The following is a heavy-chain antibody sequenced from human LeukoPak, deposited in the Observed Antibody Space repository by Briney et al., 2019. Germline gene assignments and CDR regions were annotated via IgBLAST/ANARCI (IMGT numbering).Heavy chain of an antibody. Sequence: ASVKVSCKASGYTFTSYDINWVRQATGQGLEWMGWMNPNSGNTGYAQKFQGRVTITRNTSVSTAYMERSSLRSEDTAVYYCTRGRRKGSCSSTSCYYFDYWGQGTLVTVSS. D-gene: IGHD2-2*01. V-gene: IGHV1-8*03. CDR3: TRGRRKGSCSSTSCYYFDY. CDR2: MNPNSGNT. J-gene: IGHJ4*02. CDR1: GYTFTSYD.